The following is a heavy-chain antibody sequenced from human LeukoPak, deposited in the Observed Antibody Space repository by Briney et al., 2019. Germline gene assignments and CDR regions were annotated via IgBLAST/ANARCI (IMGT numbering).Heavy chain of an antibody. D-gene: IGHD2-21*01. Sequence: PGGSLRLSCAASGFTFSSYGMHWVRQAPGKGLEWVAVISYDGSNKYYADSVKSRFTISRDNSKNTLYLQMNSLRAEDTAVYYCAKDPTFLPWGQGTLVTVSS. V-gene: IGHV3-30*18. J-gene: IGHJ5*02. CDR3: AKDPTFLP. CDR2: ISYDGSNK. CDR1: GFTFSSYG.